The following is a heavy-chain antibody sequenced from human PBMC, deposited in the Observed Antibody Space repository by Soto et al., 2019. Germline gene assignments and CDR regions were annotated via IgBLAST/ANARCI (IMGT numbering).Heavy chain of an antibody. D-gene: IGHD4-17*01. Sequence: SETLSLTCAVYGGSFSGYYWSWIRQPPGKGLEWIGEINHSGSTNYNPSLKSRVTISVDTSKNQFSLKLSSVTAADTAVYYCARGLATVTTRSRYNWFDPWGQGTLVTVSS. V-gene: IGHV4-34*01. J-gene: IGHJ5*02. CDR3: ARGLATVTTRSRYNWFDP. CDR2: INHSGST. CDR1: GGSFSGYY.